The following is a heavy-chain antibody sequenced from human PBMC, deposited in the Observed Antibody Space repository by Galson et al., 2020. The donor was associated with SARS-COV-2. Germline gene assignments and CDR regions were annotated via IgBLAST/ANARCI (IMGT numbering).Heavy chain of an antibody. CDR1: GFTFSKYW. D-gene: IGHD2-21*01. V-gene: IGHV3-7*04. J-gene: IGHJ4*02. CDR2: IKQDGSEN. Sequence: QLGESLKISCAPSGFTFSKYWMTWVRQTPGKGLEWVATIKQDGSENKYVDSVRGRFTISRDNGKNSVFLQMNSLRAEDTAVYYCARALEYGGNCFFDDWGQGILVTVSS. CDR3: ARALEYGGNCFFDD.